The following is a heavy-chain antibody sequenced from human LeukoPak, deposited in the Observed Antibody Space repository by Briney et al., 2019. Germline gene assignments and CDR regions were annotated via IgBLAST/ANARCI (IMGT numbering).Heavy chain of an antibody. CDR1: GGSISSGSYY. V-gene: IGHV4-61*02. D-gene: IGHD6-19*01. Sequence: SSETLSLTCTVSGGSISSGSYYWSWIRQPAGKGLEWIGRIYTSGSTNYNPSLKSRVTISVDTSKNQFSLKLSSVTAADTAVYYCAKTKTHSSGWYPYWGQGTLVTVSS. CDR3: AKTKTHSSGWYPY. J-gene: IGHJ4*02. CDR2: IYTSGST.